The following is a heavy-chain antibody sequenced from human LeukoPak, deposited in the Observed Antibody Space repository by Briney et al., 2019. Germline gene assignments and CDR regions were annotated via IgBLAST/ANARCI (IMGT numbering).Heavy chain of an antibody. J-gene: IGHJ4*02. Sequence: PGGSLRLSCAASGFTFSKAWMSWVRQAPGKGLEWVGQIKSKTDGGTTDYAAPVKGRFTISRDDSENSLYLLMNSLKTEDTAVYYCTTEDYGDYVPDYWGQGTLVTVSS. CDR3: TTEDYGDYVPDY. V-gene: IGHV3-15*01. D-gene: IGHD4-17*01. CDR2: IKSKTDGGTT. CDR1: GFTFSKAW.